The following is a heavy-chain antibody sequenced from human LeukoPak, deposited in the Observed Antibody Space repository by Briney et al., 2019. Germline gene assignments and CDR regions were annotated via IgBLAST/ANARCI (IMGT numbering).Heavy chain of an antibody. V-gene: IGHV4-59*01. Sequence: SETLSLTCTVSGGSISSYYWSWIRQPPGKGLEWIGYIYYSGSTNYNPSLKSRVTISVDTSKNQFSLKLSSVTAADTAVYYCAREDPQTTVPEGMDVWGHGTTVIVSS. D-gene: IGHD4-17*01. J-gene: IGHJ6*02. CDR2: IYYSGST. CDR1: GGSISSYY. CDR3: AREDPQTTVPEGMDV.